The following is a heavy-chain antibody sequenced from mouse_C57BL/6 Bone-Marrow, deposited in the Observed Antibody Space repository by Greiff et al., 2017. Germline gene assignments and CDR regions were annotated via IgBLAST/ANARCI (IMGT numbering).Heavy chain of an antibody. V-gene: IGHV1-82*01. J-gene: IGHJ1*03. Sequence: QVTLKVSGPELVKPGASVKISCKASGYAFSSSWMNWVKQRPGKGLEWIGRIYPGDGDTNYNGKFKGKATLTADKSSSTAYMQLSSLTSEDSAVYFCARRGWFLDVWGTGTTVTVSS. CDR3: ARRGWFLDV. CDR1: GYAFSSSW. D-gene: IGHD2-3*01. CDR2: IYPGDGDT.